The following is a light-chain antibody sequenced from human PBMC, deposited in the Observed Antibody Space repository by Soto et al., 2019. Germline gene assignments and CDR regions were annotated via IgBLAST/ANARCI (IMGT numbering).Light chain of an antibody. CDR2: DVS. CDR1: SSDVGGYNY. V-gene: IGLV2-11*01. Sequence: QSVLGQPASVSGSPGQSITISCTGTSSDVGGYNYVSWYQQHPGKAPKLMIYDVSKRPSGVPDRFSGSKSGNTASLTISGLQAEDEADYYCCSYAGSYTFYVFGTGTKV. J-gene: IGLJ1*01. CDR3: CSYAGSYTFYV.